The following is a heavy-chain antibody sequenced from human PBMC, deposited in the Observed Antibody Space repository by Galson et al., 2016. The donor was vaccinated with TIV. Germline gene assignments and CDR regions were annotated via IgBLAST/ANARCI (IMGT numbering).Heavy chain of an antibody. Sequence: ETLSLTCDVSGFSISSGYWWAWIRQPPGRGLEWIGNIYQSGGTYYTPSLKSRVTISVDTSKNHFSLKLTSVTAADTAVYYCARQGATIVRRGYYYYYGMDVWGQGTTVTVSS. D-gene: IGHD3-10*01. CDR3: ARQGATIVRRGYYYYYGMDV. J-gene: IGHJ6*02. CDR2: IYQSGGT. CDR1: GFSISSGYW. V-gene: IGHV4-38-2*01.